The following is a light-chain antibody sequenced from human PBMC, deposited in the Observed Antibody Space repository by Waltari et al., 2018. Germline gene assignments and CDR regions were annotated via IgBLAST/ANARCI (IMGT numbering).Light chain of an antibody. CDR1: QNIATF. Sequence: DIQMTQSPSSLSASVGDKVTITCRASQNIATFLNWFQHRPGQAPDLLIYGASTLHRGVPSWFTGSGSGTEFTLTISSVQPGDFATYYCQQTYVFPRTFGQGTKVEMK. CDR2: GAS. J-gene: IGKJ1*01. CDR3: QQTYVFPRT. V-gene: IGKV1-39*01.